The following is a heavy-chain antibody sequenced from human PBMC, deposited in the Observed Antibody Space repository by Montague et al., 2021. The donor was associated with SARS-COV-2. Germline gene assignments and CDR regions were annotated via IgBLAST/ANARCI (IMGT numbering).Heavy chain of an antibody. J-gene: IGHJ6*02. CDR2: INHSGST. CDR3: ARWRPSSSWLYYYYYGMDV. Sequence: SETLSLTCAVYGGSFSGFYWSWIRQPPGKGLEWIGEINHSGSTXXXPSXXXRVTISVDTSKNQFSLKLSSVTATDTAVYYCARWRPSSSWLYYYYYGMDVRSQGTTVTVSS. CDR1: GGSFSGFY. V-gene: IGHV4-34*01. D-gene: IGHD6-13*01.